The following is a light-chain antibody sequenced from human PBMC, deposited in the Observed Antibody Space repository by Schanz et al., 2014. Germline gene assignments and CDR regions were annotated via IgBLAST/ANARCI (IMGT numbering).Light chain of an antibody. J-gene: IGKJ2*01. CDR1: QSVSSN. CDR3: QQYGNSPLGYT. V-gene: IGKV3-15*01. Sequence: EIVMTQSPATLSVSPGERATLSCRASQSVSSNLAWYQQKPGQAPRLLIYGASTRATGIPARFSGSGSGTDFTLTISRLEPEDFAVYYCQQYGNSPLGYTFGQGTKLEIK. CDR2: GAS.